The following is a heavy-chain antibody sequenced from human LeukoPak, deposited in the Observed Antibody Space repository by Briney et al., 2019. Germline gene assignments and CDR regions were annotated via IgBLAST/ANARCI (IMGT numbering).Heavy chain of an antibody. J-gene: IGHJ4*02. CDR3: AGRGDGYNLNFDY. D-gene: IGHD5-24*01. Sequence: VSLKISCKGTGYTFTSYWIGWVRQMPGKGLEWMGIIYPGDSVTRYSPSFQGQVTISADKSISTAYLQWSSLKASDTAMYYCAGRGDGYNLNFDYWGQGTLVTVSS. V-gene: IGHV5-51*01. CDR1: GYTFTSYW. CDR2: IYPGDSVT.